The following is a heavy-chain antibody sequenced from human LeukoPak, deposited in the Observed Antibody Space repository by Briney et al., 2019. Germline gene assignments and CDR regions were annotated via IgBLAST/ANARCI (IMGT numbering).Heavy chain of an antibody. D-gene: IGHD1-26*01. CDR3: ARDQSIAGPTTADY. CDR2: INTDASNT. CDR1: GFTFSRFW. Sequence: GGSLRLSCAASGFTFSRFWMHWVRQAPGKGLVWVSRINTDASNTIYADSVKGRFTISRDNAKNTLYLQMSSLRAEDTAVYYCARDQSIAGPTTADYWGQGTLVTVSS. V-gene: IGHV3-74*01. J-gene: IGHJ4*02.